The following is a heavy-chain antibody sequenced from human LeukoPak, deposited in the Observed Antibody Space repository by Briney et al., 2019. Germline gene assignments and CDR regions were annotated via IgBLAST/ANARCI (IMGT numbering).Heavy chain of an antibody. CDR3: AAGVGYTYGLSLGATALISDI. Sequence: SVTVSCKASGFTFSGCAMQWLRQARGQRLEWIGWIVVCTGKKDYAQRFQERVTITTDMTTSTAYMELSSLRSEDTAVYYCAAGVGYTYGLSLGATALISDIWGQGTKVTVSA. J-gene: IGHJ3*02. D-gene: IGHD5-18*01. V-gene: IGHV1-58*02. CDR2: IVVCTGKK. CDR1: GFTFSGCA.